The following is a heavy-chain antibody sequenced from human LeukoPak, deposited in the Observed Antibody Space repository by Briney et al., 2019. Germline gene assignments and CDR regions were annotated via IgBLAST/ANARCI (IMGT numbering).Heavy chain of an antibody. CDR2: IYSGGST. V-gene: IGHV3-66*02. CDR3: ARDPRLGYSSAWFDP. CDR1: GFTVSSNY. Sequence: PGGSLRLSCAASGFTVSSNYMSWVRQAPGKGLEWVSVIYSGGSTYYADSVKGRFTISRDNSKNTLYLQMNSLRAEDTAVYYCARDPRLGYSSAWFDPWGQGTLVTVSS. D-gene: IGHD6-19*01. J-gene: IGHJ5*02.